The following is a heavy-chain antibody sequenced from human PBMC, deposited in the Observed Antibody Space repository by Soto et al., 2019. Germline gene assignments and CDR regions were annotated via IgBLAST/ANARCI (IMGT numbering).Heavy chain of an antibody. CDR2: VNLISGGT. D-gene: IGHD2-2*01. CDR1: GYTFTDYY. J-gene: IGHJ5*02. Sequence: QVQLVQSGAEVKKPGASVKVSCKASGYTFTDYYMHWVRQAPGQGPENMGWVNLISGGTNYAQKFKGWVTLTRGTSINTGYMEVSSLNSDDTAVYYCARGRVVSAAQGWFDPWGQGPLVTVSS. V-gene: IGHV1-2*04. CDR3: ARGRVVSAAQGWFDP.